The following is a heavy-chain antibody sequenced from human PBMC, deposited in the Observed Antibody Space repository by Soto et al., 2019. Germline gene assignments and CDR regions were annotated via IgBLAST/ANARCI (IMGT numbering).Heavy chain of an antibody. CDR3: ARRDTAFDI. Sequence: QVQLVESGGGLVKPGGSLRLSSAASGFSFSDYYMSWLRLAPGKGLEWVSYISSSGSSIFYADSVKGRFTISRDNAENSLYLQMNRLRAEDTAVYYCARRDTAFDIWGQGTMVTVSS. V-gene: IGHV3-11*01. CDR1: GFSFSDYY. J-gene: IGHJ3*02. CDR2: ISSSGSSI.